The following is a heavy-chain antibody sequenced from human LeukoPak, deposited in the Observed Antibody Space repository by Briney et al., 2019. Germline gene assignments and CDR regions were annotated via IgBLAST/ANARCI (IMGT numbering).Heavy chain of an antibody. CDR2: ISDHNGNT. CDR1: GDNFTSNY. V-gene: IGHV1-18*01. J-gene: IGHJ6*03. D-gene: IGHD2-2*02. Sequence: AAAKVICKASGDNFTSNYFSGVRRHLAQGGEGMRWISDHNGNTNCAQKLQGRVTMTTDTSTSTGYMELRSLRSDDSAVYYCAREIVVVPAAIPLYYMDVWGKGTTVTVSS. CDR3: AREIVVVPAAIPLYYMDV.